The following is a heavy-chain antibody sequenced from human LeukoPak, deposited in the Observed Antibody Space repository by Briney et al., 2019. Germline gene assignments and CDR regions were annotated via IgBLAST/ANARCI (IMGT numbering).Heavy chain of an antibody. CDR3: ARKKVATIGLDY. J-gene: IGHJ4*02. D-gene: IGHD5-12*01. Sequence: SETLSLTCAVYGGSFSGYYWSWLRQPPGKGLEWIGEINHSGSTNYNPSLKSRVTISVDTSKNQFSLKLSSVTAADTAVYYCARKKVATIGLDYWGQGTLVTVSS. CDR1: GGSFSGYY. V-gene: IGHV4-34*01. CDR2: INHSGST.